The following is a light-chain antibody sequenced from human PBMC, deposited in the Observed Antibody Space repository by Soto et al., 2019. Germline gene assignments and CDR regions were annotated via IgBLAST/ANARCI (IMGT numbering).Light chain of an antibody. J-gene: IGKJ1*01. V-gene: IGKV3-15*01. CDR3: EQYNNWPRT. CDR2: GAS. Sequence: EIVMTQSPATLSVSPGERATLSCRASQSVSSNLAWYQQKPGQAPRLLIYGASTSASGIPARFSGSGSGTEFTLTISSLQSGDFAVYYCEQYNNWPRTFGKGTKVDIK. CDR1: QSVSSN.